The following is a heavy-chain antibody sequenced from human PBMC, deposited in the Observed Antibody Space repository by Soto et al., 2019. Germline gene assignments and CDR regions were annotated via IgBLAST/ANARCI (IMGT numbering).Heavy chain of an antibody. J-gene: IGHJ4*02. CDR1: GYSFTTCW. CDR2: IYPGDSDT. CDR3: ARKDIAGNSVDF. V-gene: IGHV5-51*01. D-gene: IGHD6-13*01. Sequence: GESLKISCKASGYSFTTCWIGWVRQMPGKGLVWMGIIYPGDSDTRYSQSFQGQVTISADKSISTAYLQWSSLNASDSAMFYCARKDIAGNSVDFWGQGTLVTVSS.